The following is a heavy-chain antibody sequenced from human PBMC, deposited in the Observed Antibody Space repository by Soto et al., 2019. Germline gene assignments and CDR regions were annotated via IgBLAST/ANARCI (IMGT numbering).Heavy chain of an antibody. Sequence: GGSLRLSCAASGFTFSIAWMNWVRQAPGKGLEWVGRIKSKTDGGTTDYAAPVKGRFTISRDDSKNTLYLQMNSLKTEDTAVYYCTTDPSGWFYYYGMDVWGQGTTVTVSS. CDR1: GFTFSIAW. CDR2: IKSKTDGGTT. D-gene: IGHD6-19*01. J-gene: IGHJ6*02. CDR3: TTDPSGWFYYYGMDV. V-gene: IGHV3-15*07.